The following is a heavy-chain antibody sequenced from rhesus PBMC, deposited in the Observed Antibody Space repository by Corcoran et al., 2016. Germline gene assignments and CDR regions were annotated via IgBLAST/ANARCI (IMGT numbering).Heavy chain of an antibody. CDR1: GASISSNY. J-gene: IGHJ4*01. CDR3: ARDGYEDDYGYYYTSFYFDC. V-gene: IGHV4S2*01. Sequence: QVQLQESGPGLVTPSETLPLTCAVSGASISSNYWSWLRQAPGKGLEWLGRIYGSGGSTDYNPSLKSRVTISIDTSKNQCSLRLTSVTAADTAVYYCARDGYEDDYGYYYTSFYFDCWGQGVLVTVSS. D-gene: IGHD3-9*01. CDR2: IYGSGGST.